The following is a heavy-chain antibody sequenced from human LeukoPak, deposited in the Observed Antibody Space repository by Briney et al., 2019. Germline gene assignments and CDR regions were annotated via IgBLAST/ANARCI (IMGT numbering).Heavy chain of an antibody. CDR3: VRDGLGTTPYDN. CDR1: GFTFNIYW. Sequence: GGSLRLSCAASGFTFNIYWMNWVRQAPGKGLVWVAHISPYGGDTYYADSVKGRFTISRDNAGNTLYLQMNSLRDEDTAAYYCVRDGLGTTPYDNWGQGILVTVSS. J-gene: IGHJ4*02. CDR2: ISPYGGDT. V-gene: IGHV3-74*01. D-gene: IGHD1-1*01.